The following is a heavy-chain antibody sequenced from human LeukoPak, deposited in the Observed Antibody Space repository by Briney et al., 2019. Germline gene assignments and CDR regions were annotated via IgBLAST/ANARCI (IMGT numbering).Heavy chain of an antibody. J-gene: IGHJ4*01. Sequence: ASVKVSCKASGYTFTDYLIHWVRQPPGQGLEYMGWINPKGGGTEYAQKFLGRVTMTRDTSTSTASMDMSRLRSDDTAVYLCARDLSTSSTWELDYWGQGTLVTVSS. D-gene: IGHD1-26*01. CDR1: GYTFTDYL. CDR2: INPKGGGT. V-gene: IGHV1-2*02. CDR3: ARDLSTSSTWELDY.